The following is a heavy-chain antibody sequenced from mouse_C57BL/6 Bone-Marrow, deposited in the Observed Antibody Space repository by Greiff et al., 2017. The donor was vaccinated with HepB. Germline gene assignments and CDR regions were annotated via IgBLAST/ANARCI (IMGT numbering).Heavy chain of an antibody. D-gene: IGHD1-1*01. V-gene: IGHV1-20*01. J-gene: IGHJ1*03. Sequence: EVKLMESGPELVKPGDSVKISCKASGYSFTGYFMNWVMQSHGKSLEWIGRINPYNGDTFYNQKFKGKATLTVDKSSSTAHMELRSLTSEDSAVYYCARRFDYYGSSYWYFDVWGTGTTVTVSS. CDR1: GYSFTGYF. CDR3: ARRFDYYGSSYWYFDV. CDR2: INPYNGDT.